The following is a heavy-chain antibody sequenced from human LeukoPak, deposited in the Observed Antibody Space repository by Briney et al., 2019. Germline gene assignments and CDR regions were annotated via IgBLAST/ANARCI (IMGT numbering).Heavy chain of an antibody. D-gene: IGHD6-6*01. CDR1: GFTFSIYA. CDR3: TKGSSSSRPYYFDF. CDR2: ITDSGGDT. J-gene: IGHJ4*02. Sequence: GGSLRLSCAASGFTFSIYAMSWVRQAPGKGLEWVSAITDSGGDTYHADSVKGRLTISRDNSKNTLYLQMNSLRVEDTAVYYCTKGSSSSRPYYFDFWGQGTLVTVSS. V-gene: IGHV3-23*01.